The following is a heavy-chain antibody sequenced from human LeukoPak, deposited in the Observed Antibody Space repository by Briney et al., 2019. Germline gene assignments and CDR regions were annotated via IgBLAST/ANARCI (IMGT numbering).Heavy chain of an antibody. J-gene: IGHJ4*02. D-gene: IGHD3-22*01. CDR2: ISSSGRTI. V-gene: IGHV3-48*03. Sequence: GGSLRLSCAASGFTFSSYEMNWVRQAPGKGLEWVSYISSSGRTIYYADSVKGRFTISRDNAKNSLYLQMNSLRAEDTAIYYCARETRIRNYYDSGAYYYGDYFDYWGQGTLVTVSS. CDR1: GFTFSSYE. CDR3: ARETRIRNYYDSGAYYYGDYFDY.